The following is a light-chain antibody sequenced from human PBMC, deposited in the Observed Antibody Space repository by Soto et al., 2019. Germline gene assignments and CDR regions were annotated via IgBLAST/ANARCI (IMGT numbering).Light chain of an antibody. CDR3: QQYGSSPWT. CDR2: GAS. V-gene: IGKV3-20*01. J-gene: IGKJ1*01. CDR1: QSVSNNY. Sequence: EIVLTQSPCTLSLSAGERATLSCRASQSVSNNYLAWYQQKPGQAPRLLMYGASSRATGIPERFSGNGSGTDFTLTISRLEPEDFELYYCQQYGSSPWTFGQGTKVDIK.